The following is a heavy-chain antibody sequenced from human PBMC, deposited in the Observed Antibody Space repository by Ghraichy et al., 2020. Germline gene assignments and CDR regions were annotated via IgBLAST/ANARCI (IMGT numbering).Heavy chain of an antibody. Sequence: SETLSLTCTVSGGSISSSSYYWGWIRQPPGKGLEWIGRIYYSGSTYYNPSLKSRVTISVDTSKNQFSLKLSSVTAADTAVYYCARDENSGYDLGYFDYWGQGTLVTVSS. CDR1: GGSISSSSYY. CDR3: ARDENSGYDLGYFDY. CDR2: IYYSGST. V-gene: IGHV4-39*07. D-gene: IGHD5-12*01. J-gene: IGHJ4*02.